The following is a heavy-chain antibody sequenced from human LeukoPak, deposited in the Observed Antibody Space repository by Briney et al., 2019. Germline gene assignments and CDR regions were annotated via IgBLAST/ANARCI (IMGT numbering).Heavy chain of an antibody. CDR1: GFTFSSYS. CDR2: ISSSSTI. V-gene: IGHV3-48*04. Sequence: GGPLRLSCAASGFTFSSYSMNWVRQAPGKGLEWVSYISSSSTIYYADSVKGRFTISRDNAKNSLYLQMNSLRAKDTAVYYCARARYYYDSSGPDYWGQGTLVTVSS. CDR3: ARARYYYDSSGPDY. D-gene: IGHD3-22*01. J-gene: IGHJ4*02.